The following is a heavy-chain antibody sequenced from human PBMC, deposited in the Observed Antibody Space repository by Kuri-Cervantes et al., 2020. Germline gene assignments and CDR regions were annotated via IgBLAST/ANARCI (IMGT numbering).Heavy chain of an antibody. Sequence: LSLTCAASGFTFSSYAMHWVRQAPGKGLEWVAVISYDGSNKYYADSVKGRFTISRDNSKNALYLQMNSLRAEDTAVYYCARDFGYQPPDYWGQGTLVTVSS. CDR1: GFTFSSYA. D-gene: IGHD3-16*01. J-gene: IGHJ4*02. CDR2: ISYDGSNK. CDR3: ARDFGYQPPDY. V-gene: IGHV3-30-3*01.